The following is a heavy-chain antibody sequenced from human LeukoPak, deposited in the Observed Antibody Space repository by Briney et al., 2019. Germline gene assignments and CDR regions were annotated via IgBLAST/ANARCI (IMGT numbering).Heavy chain of an antibody. J-gene: IGHJ4*02. CDR1: GFTFSSYW. Sequence: PGGSLRLSCAASGFTFSSYWMSWVRQAPGKGLEWVANIKQDGSEKHYVDSVKGRFTISRDNAKNSLYLQMNSLRAEDTAVYYCARVRSGSLLDYWGQGTLVTVSS. CDR2: IKQDGSEK. D-gene: IGHD1-26*01. CDR3: ARVRSGSLLDY. V-gene: IGHV3-7*01.